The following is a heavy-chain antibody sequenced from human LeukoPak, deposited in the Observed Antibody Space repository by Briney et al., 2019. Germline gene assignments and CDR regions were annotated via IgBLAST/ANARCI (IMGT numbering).Heavy chain of an antibody. D-gene: IGHD5-18*01. J-gene: IGHJ3*02. Sequence: GGSLRLSCAASGSTFSSYAMSWVRQAPGKGLEWVSAISGSGGSTYYADSVKGRFTISRDNSKNTLYLQMNSLRAEDTAVYYCAKDTGFIGYSYGYDAFDIWGQGTMVTVSS. CDR2: ISGSGGST. CDR3: AKDTGFIGYSYGYDAFDI. V-gene: IGHV3-23*01. CDR1: GSTFSSYA.